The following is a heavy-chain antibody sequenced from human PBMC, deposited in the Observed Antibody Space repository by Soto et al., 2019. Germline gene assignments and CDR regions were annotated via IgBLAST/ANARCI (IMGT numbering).Heavy chain of an antibody. D-gene: IGHD3-16*01. V-gene: IGHV1-18*01. J-gene: IGHJ6*02. Sequence: QVQLVQSGDEVRKPGSSVKVSCKASGYIFVNYGIAWVRQAPGQGLEWMGWISPYSGNTHYASKVQRRHTMXXXTXXSTPYMDLGSLTSDDTAVYYCAMVDNYVTPTPQDVWGQGTTVTVSS. CDR3: AMVDNYVTPTPQDV. CDR1: GYIFVNYG. CDR2: ISPYSGNT.